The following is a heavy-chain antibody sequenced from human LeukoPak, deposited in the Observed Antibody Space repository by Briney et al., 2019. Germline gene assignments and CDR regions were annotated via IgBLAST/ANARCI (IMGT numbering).Heavy chain of an antibody. CDR3: AREVTAFDY. CDR1: GFTFSSYT. D-gene: IGHD2-21*02. Sequence: GGSLRLSCAASGFTFSSYTMNWVRQPPGKGLEWVSNIGTSSTIIYYADSVKGRFTISRDNAKNSLYLQMNSLRADDTAVYYCAREVTAFDYWGQGTLVTVSS. CDR2: IGTSSTII. J-gene: IGHJ4*02. V-gene: IGHV3-48*01.